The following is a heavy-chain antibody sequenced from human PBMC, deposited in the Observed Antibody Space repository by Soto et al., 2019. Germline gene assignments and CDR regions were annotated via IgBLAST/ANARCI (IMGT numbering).Heavy chain of an antibody. J-gene: IGHJ5*02. Sequence: QVQLQQWGAGLLKPSETLSLTCAVYGGSFSGYYWSWIRQPPGKGLEWIGEINHSGSTNYNPSLKSRVTISVDTSKNQFSLKLSSVTAADTAVYYCASRAATYGGGWFDPWGQGTLVTVSS. CDR1: GGSFSGYY. D-gene: IGHD2-15*01. CDR3: ASRAATYGGGWFDP. V-gene: IGHV4-34*01. CDR2: INHSGST.